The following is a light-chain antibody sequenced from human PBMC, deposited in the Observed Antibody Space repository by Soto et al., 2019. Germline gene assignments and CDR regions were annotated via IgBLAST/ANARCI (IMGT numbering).Light chain of an antibody. J-gene: IGKJ1*01. Sequence: ETVMTQSPVTLSVSPGERATLSCRVSQSVNSDLAWYQQKPGQAPRLLIYGASTRATGIPARFSGSGSGTEFTLTISSLQSEDFAVYYCHQYDNWPETFGQGTKVEIK. CDR3: HQYDNWPET. CDR1: QSVNSD. CDR2: GAS. V-gene: IGKV3-15*01.